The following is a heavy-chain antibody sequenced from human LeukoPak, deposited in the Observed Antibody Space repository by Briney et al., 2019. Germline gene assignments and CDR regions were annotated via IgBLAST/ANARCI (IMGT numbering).Heavy chain of an antibody. D-gene: IGHD1-1*01. V-gene: IGHV3-30-3*01. CDR3: TRARGTTGTTRIAFDI. J-gene: IGHJ3*02. Sequence: GRSLRLSCAASGFTFNTYAMHWVRQAPGKGLEWVAVISYDGSTKYYADSVKGRFTISRDNFKNTVYLQMDSLRPEDTAVCYCTRARGTTGTTRIAFDIWGKGTMVTVSS. CDR1: GFTFNTYA. CDR2: ISYDGSTK.